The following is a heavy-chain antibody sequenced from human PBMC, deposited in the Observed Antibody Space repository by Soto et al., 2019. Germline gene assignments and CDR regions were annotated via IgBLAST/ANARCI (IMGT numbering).Heavy chain of an antibody. J-gene: IGHJ5*02. CDR3: AREVRSPKRVIRWFDP. Sequence: KPSETLSLTCTVSGGSISSGDYYWSWIRQPPGKGLEWIGYIYYSGSTYYNPSLKSRVTISVDTSKNQFSLKLSSVTAADTAVYYCAREVRSPKRVIRWFDPWGQGTLVTVSS. CDR1: GGSISSGDYY. D-gene: IGHD4-17*01. V-gene: IGHV4-30-4*01. CDR2: IYYSGST.